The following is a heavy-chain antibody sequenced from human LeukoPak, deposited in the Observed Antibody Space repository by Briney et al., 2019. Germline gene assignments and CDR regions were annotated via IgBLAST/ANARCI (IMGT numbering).Heavy chain of an antibody. D-gene: IGHD4-11*01. V-gene: IGHV3-15*01. CDR1: GFTFSNAW. CDR3: TTDYDYRNEAPDAFDI. CDR2: IKSKTDGGTT. Sequence: GGSLRLSCAASGFTFSNAWMSWVHQAPGKGLEWVGRIKSKTDGGTTDYAAPVKGRFTISRDDSKNTLYLQMNSLKTEDTAVYYCTTDYDYRNEAPDAFDIWGQGTMVTVSS. J-gene: IGHJ3*02.